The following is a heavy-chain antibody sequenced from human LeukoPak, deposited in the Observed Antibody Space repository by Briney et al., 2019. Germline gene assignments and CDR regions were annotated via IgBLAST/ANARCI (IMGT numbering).Heavy chain of an antibody. CDR3: AKEARYYDILIGNFDY. CDR1: GFTFSSYA. J-gene: IGHJ4*02. Sequence: QPGGSLRLSCAASGFTFSSYAMSWVRQAPGKGLEWVSAISGSGGSTYYADSVKGRFTISRDNSKNTLYLQMNSLRAEDTAVYYCAKEARYYDILIGNFDYWGQGTLVTVSS. CDR2: ISGSGGST. V-gene: IGHV3-23*01. D-gene: IGHD3-9*01.